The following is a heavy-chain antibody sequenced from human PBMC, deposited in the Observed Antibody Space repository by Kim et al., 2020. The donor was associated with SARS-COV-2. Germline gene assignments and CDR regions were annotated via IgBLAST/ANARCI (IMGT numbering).Heavy chain of an antibody. J-gene: IGHJ3*02. CDR2: ISGSGGST. D-gene: IGHD3-22*01. CDR3: AKDYYYDSSGYAFDI. CDR1: GFTFSSYT. V-gene: IGHV3-23*01. Sequence: GGSLRLSCAASGFTFSSYTMSWVRQAPGKGLEWVSAISGSGGSTYYADSVKGRFTISRDNSKNTLYLQMNSLRAEDTAVYYCAKDYYYDSSGYAFDIWGQGTMVTVSS.